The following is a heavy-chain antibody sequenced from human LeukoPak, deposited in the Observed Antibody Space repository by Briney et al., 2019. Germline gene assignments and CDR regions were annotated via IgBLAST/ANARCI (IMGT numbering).Heavy chain of an antibody. D-gene: IGHD2-2*02. Sequence: SETLSLTCSVSGGSISSSSFYWGWIRQPPGKGLEWIGRIYTSGRTNYNPSLKSRVTMSVDTSENHFSLKLTSVTAEDTALYYCARGGGIPDPDYYYYYYMDVWGKGTTVTVSS. J-gene: IGHJ6*03. CDR3: ARGGGIPDPDYYYYYYMDV. CDR2: IYTSGRT. V-gene: IGHV4-39*07. CDR1: GGSISSSSFY.